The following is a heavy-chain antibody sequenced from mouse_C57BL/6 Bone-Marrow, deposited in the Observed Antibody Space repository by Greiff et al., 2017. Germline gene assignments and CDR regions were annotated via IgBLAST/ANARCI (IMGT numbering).Heavy chain of an antibody. CDR1: GFNIKNTY. V-gene: IGHV14-3*01. Sequence: EVMLVESVAELVRPGASVKLSCTASGFNIKNTYMHWVKQRPEQGLEWIGRIDPANGNTNYAPKFQGKATITAATSSNTAYLQLSSLTSEDTAVYYCANYCGSSDYYAMDYWGQGTAVTVSS. CDR3: ANYCGSSDYYAMDY. J-gene: IGHJ4*01. CDR2: IDPANGNT. D-gene: IGHD1-1*01.